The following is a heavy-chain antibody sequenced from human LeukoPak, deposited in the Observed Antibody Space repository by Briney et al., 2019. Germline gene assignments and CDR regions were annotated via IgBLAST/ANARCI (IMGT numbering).Heavy chain of an antibody. J-gene: IGHJ6*02. D-gene: IGHD3-3*01. CDR3: ARDITYDFWSGYPYGMDV. V-gene: IGHV3-21*01. CDR2: ISSSSSYI. Sequence: GGSLRLSCAASGFTFSSYSMNWVRQAPGKGLEWVSSISSSSSYIYYADSVNGRFTISRDNAKNSLYLQMNSLRAEDTAVYYCARDITYDFWSGYPYGMDVWGQGTTVTVSS. CDR1: GFTFSSYS.